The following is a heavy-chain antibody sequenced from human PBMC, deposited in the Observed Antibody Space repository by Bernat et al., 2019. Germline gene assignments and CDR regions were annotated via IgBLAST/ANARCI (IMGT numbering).Heavy chain of an antibody. V-gene: IGHV3-21*05. CDR2: ISSSSSYI. CDR3: ARDLGGMGGPFGAMDV. Sequence: RGGGGGGLVKPGGSLRLSCAASGFTFSSYSMNWVRQATGKGLEWVSCISSSSSYIYYAHSVKGRFTISRDNATHSLYLQMNSLRAEDTAVDYCARDLGGMGGPFGAMDVWGKGTTVTVSS. D-gene: IGHD3-3*01. J-gene: IGHJ6*04. CDR1: GFTFSSYS.